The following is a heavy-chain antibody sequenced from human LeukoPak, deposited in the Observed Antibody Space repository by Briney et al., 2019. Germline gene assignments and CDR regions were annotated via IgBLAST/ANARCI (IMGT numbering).Heavy chain of an antibody. CDR3: VTSFGVGGRIEY. J-gene: IGHJ4*02. V-gene: IGHV3-30*03. CDR2: ISYDGSNK. Sequence: PGGSLRLSCAASGFTFSRYGMHWVRQAPGKGLEWVAVISYDGSNKYYADSVKGRFTISRDNSKNTLYLQMNSLRAEDTAVYYCVTSFGVGGRIEYWGQGTLVTVSS. CDR1: GFTFSRYG. D-gene: IGHD3-3*01.